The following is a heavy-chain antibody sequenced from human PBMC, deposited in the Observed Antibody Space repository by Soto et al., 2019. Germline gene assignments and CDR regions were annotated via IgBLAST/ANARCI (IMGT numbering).Heavy chain of an antibody. CDR2: IWHDGSKT. CDR1: GFSFSTYG. J-gene: IGHJ6*02. D-gene: IGHD6-13*01. CDR3: ARGSIVAAEYGMDV. V-gene: IGHV3-33*01. Sequence: QVRLVESGGGVVQPGRSLRLSCAASGFSFSTYGMHWVRQAPGKGLEWVAVIWHDGSKTYYADSVKGRLIISRDNSKNTLYGQINSLRAEDRGVYFCARGSIVAAEYGMDVWGQGTTVTVS.